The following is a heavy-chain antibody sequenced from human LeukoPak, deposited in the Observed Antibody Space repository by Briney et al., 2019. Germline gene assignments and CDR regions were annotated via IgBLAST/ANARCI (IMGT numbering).Heavy chain of an antibody. D-gene: IGHD6-13*01. V-gene: IGHV1-8*01. J-gene: IGHJ4*02. CDR1: GYTFSSYD. CDR2: MNPNSANT. Sequence: ASVKVSCKSSGYTFSSYDINWVRQASGQGLEWMGWMNPNSANTGYAQKFQGRVTMTRDPSTSTAHMELSGLTSEDTGVYYCARVGFAAAGAIDYWGQGTLVTVSS. CDR3: ARVGFAAAGAIDY.